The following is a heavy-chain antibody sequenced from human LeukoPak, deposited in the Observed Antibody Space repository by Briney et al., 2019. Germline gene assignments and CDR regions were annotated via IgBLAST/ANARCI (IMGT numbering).Heavy chain of an antibody. CDR1: GFTFFTYS. J-gene: IGHJ4*02. D-gene: IGHD3-9*01. Sequence: GGSLRLSCAASGFTFFTYSMNWFRQAPGKGLEWVSAISGSGGSTYYADSVKGRFTISRDNSKNTLYLQMNSLRAEDTAVYYCAKDHRVRCFDWLPPRYFDYWGQGTLVTVSS. CDR2: ISGSGGST. CDR3: AKDHRVRCFDWLPPRYFDY. V-gene: IGHV3-23*01.